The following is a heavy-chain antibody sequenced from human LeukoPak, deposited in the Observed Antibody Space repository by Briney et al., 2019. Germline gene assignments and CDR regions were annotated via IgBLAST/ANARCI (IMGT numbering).Heavy chain of an antibody. CDR1: GFTFSSYA. CDR3: ARDKIAVAGLFDY. Sequence: PGGSLRLSCAASGFTFSSYAMHWVRQAPGKGLEWVAVISYDGSNKYYADSVKGRFTISRDNSKNTLYLQMNSLRAEDTAVCYCARDKIAVAGLFDYWGQGTLVTVSS. CDR2: ISYDGSNK. J-gene: IGHJ4*02. V-gene: IGHV3-30-3*01. D-gene: IGHD6-19*01.